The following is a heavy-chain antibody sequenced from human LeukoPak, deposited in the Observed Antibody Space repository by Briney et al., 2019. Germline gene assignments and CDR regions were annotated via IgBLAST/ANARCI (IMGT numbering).Heavy chain of an antibody. D-gene: IGHD6-19*01. J-gene: IGHJ4*02. V-gene: IGHV1-46*01. CDR2: INPSGGST. CDR3: AREDSSGWYVFDY. Sequence: GASVKVSCKAVGYTFTTYYMPWVRLAPGQGLEWMGIINPSGGSTSYAQKFQGRVTMTRDTSTSTVYMELSSLRSEDTAVYYCAREDSSGWYVFDYWGQGTLVTVSS. CDR1: GYTFTTYY.